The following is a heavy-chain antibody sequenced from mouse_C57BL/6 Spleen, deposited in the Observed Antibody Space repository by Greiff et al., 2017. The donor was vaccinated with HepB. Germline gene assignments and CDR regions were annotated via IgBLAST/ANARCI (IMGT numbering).Heavy chain of an antibody. V-gene: IGHV1-19*01. J-gene: IGHJ4*01. CDR2: INPYNGGT. D-gene: IGHD2-4*01. Sequence: VQLKESGPVLVKPGASVKMSCKASGYTFTDYYMNWVKQSHGKSLEWIGVINPYNGGTSYNQKFKGKATLTVDKSSSTAYMELNSLTSEDSAVYYCARGYDYTGYYAMDYWGQGTSVTVSS. CDR1: GYTFTDYY. CDR3: ARGYDYTGYYAMDY.